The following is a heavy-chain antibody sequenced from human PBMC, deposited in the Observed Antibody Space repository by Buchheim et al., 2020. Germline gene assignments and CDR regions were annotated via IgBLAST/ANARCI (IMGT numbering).Heavy chain of an antibody. Sequence: QVQLVQSGAEVKKPGASVKVSCKASGYTFTGYYMHWVRQAPGQGLEWMGRINPNSGGPNYTQKFQGRVTMTSDTSISTAYMELSRLRSDDTAVYYCARVKGRSSGYYLTTFDYWGQGTL. CDR3: ARVKGRSSGYYLTTFDY. J-gene: IGHJ4*02. CDR1: GYTFTGYY. CDR2: INPNSGGP. V-gene: IGHV1-2*06. D-gene: IGHD3-22*01.